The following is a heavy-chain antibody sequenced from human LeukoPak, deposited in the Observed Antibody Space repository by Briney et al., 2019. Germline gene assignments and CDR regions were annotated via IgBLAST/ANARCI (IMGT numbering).Heavy chain of an antibody. CDR3: ARDDTGIVGDYRGFDY. CDR2: ISAYNGNT. CDR1: GYTFTSYG. V-gene: IGHV1-18*01. Sequence: ASVKVSCKASGYTFTSYGINWVRQAPGQGLEWMGWISAYNGNTNYAQKFQGRVTMTTDTSTSTAYMELRSLRSDDTAVYYCARDDTGIVGDYRGFDYWGQGTLVTVSS. D-gene: IGHD1-26*01. J-gene: IGHJ4*02.